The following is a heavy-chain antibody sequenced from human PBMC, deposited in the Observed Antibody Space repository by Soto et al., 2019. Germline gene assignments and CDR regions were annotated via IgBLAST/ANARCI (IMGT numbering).Heavy chain of an antibody. V-gene: IGHV3-23*01. CDR3: AKNLRDIAAVVALVFDS. CDR2: ISDTGSGT. D-gene: IGHD2-15*01. CDR1: GFTFGNSG. Sequence: GGSLRLSCTTSGFTFGNSGMSWVRQAPGKELEWVSSISDTGSGTYYADSVEGRFTISRVNSKNTVYLEMNDLRAEDTAVYYCAKNLRDIAAVVALVFDSWGQGTLVTVSS. J-gene: IGHJ4*02.